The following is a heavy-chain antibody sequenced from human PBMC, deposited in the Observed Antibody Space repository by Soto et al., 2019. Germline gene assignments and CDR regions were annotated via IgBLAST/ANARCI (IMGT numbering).Heavy chain of an antibody. Sequence: QVQLVQSGAEVKKPGSSVKVSCKASGGTFSSYAISWVRQAPGQGLEWMGGIIPIFGTANYAQKFQGRVMITAAESTSTAYMELSSLRSEDTAVYYCASGRGIAVAGPSGCWGQGTLVTVSS. CDR3: ASGRGIAVAGPSGC. J-gene: IGHJ4*02. CDR1: GGTFSSYA. V-gene: IGHV1-69*12. CDR2: IIPIFGTA. D-gene: IGHD6-19*01.